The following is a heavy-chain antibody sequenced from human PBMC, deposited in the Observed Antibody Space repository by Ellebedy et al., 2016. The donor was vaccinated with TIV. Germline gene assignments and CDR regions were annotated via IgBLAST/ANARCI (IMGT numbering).Heavy chain of an antibody. Sequence: SETLSLXXAVYGGSFSGYYWSWIRQPPGKGLEWIGEINHSGSTNYNPSLKSRVTISVDTSKNQFSLKLSSVTAADTAVYYCARGGYCSSTSCHRLDYWGQGTLVTVSS. CDR2: INHSGST. D-gene: IGHD2-2*01. J-gene: IGHJ4*02. V-gene: IGHV4-34*01. CDR3: ARGGYCSSTSCHRLDY. CDR1: GGSFSGYY.